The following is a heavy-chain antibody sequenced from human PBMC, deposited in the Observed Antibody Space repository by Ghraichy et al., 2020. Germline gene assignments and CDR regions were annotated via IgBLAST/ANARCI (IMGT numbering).Heavy chain of an antibody. CDR2: IYYSGST. V-gene: IGHV4-39*07. D-gene: IGHD3-10*01. J-gene: IGHJ6*02. CDR3: ARVNVGSGSYGYYYYGMDV. Sequence: SETLSLTCTVSGGSISSSSYYWGWTRQPPGKGLEWIGSIYYSGSTYYNPSLKSRVTISVDTSKNQFSLKLSSVTAADTAVYYCARVNVGSGSYGYYYYGMDVWGQGTTVTVSS. CDR1: GGSISSSSYY.